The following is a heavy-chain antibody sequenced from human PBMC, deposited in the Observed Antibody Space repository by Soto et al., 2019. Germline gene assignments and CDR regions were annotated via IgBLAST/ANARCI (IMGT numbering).Heavy chain of an antibody. CDR1: GFTFSSYA. CDR3: AKAAQVGVEPLSYFDY. D-gene: IGHD3-10*01. V-gene: IGHV3-23*01. CDR2: FSGYTGRT. Sequence: GGSLRLSCAASGFTFSSYAMSWVRQAPGKGLEWVSTFSGYTGRTYNADSVRGRFTISGDNSKNTLYLQMNSLRAEDTAVYYCAKAAQVGVEPLSYFDYWGQGRLVTVSS. J-gene: IGHJ4*02.